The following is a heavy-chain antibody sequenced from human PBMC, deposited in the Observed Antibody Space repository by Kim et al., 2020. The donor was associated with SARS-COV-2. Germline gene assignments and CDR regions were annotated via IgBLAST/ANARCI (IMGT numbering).Heavy chain of an antibody. CDR3: ARGGGYCSGGSCYRDLLLDY. CDR1: GYTFTSYY. Sequence: ASVKVSCKASGYTFTSYYMHWVRQAPGQGLEWMGIINPSGGSTSYAQKFQGRVTMTRDTSTSTVYMELSSLRSEDTAVYYCARGGGYCSGGSCYRDLLLDYWGQGTLVTVSS. V-gene: IGHV1-46*01. D-gene: IGHD2-15*01. CDR2: INPSGGST. J-gene: IGHJ4*02.